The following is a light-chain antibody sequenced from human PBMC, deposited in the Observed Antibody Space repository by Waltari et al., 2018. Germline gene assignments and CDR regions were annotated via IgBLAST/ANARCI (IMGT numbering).Light chain of an antibody. V-gene: IGKV1-39*01. J-gene: IGKJ2*01. CDR2: VAS. Sequence: DIQMTQSPSSLSASVGDRVTITCRASQSISIYLNWYQQKPGKAPKLLIDVASSLQSGVPSRFSCSGSGTDFTLTISSLQSEDFATYYCQQTSSTPPYTFGQGTKLEIK. CDR1: QSISIY. CDR3: QQTSSTPPYT.